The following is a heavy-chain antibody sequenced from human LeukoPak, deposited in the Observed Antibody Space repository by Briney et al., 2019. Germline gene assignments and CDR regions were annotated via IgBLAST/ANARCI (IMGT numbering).Heavy chain of an antibody. CDR1: GFTFSSYA. D-gene: IGHD6-13*01. Sequence: GGSLRLSCAASGFTFSSYAMGWVRQAPGKGLEWVAFIRSDGSTKFYADSVKGRFTISRDNSKNTLYLQINSLRGEDTAVYYCAKDEVTSTSQQQLAWYFDYWGQGTLVTVSS. J-gene: IGHJ4*02. CDR3: AKDEVTSTSQQQLAWYFDY. V-gene: IGHV3-30*02. CDR2: IRSDGSTK.